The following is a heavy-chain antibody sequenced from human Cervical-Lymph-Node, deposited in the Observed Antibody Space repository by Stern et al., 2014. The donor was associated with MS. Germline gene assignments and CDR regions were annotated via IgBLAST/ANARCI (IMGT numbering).Heavy chain of an antibody. CDR2: IYPDDSDI. Sequence: EVQLVQSGAEVKKPGESLKISCKGSGYTFTNNWIAWVRQMPGKGLEWMGIIYPDDSDIRYSPSLQGQVTISADKSISTASLKWSSLKAEDSAVYYCARPPPRRKWDDPNYGMDVWGQGTTVTVSS. V-gene: IGHV5-51*03. CDR1: GYTFTNNW. D-gene: IGHD1-1*01. J-gene: IGHJ6*02. CDR3: ARPPPRRKWDDPNYGMDV.